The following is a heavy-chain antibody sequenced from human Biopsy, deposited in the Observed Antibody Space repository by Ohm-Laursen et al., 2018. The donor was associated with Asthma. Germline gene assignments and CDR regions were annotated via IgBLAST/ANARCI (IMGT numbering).Heavy chain of an antibody. V-gene: IGHV4-31*03. CDR2: IYYSGST. D-gene: IGHD7-27*01. CDR1: GGSISSDGYY. Sequence: TLSLTCTVSGGSISSDGYYWSWIRQHPGKGLEWIGYIYYSGSTYYNPSLKSRVTISVDTSKNQFSLNLSSVTAADTAVYYCARWGSFGFDYWGQGTPVTVSS. J-gene: IGHJ4*02. CDR3: ARWGSFGFDY.